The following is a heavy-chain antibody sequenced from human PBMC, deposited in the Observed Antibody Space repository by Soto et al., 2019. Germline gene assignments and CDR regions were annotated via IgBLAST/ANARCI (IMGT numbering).Heavy chain of an antibody. J-gene: IGHJ6*02. CDR1: GGTFSSYT. Sequence: SVKVSCKGSGGTFSSYTISWVRQAPGQGLEWMGRIIPILGIANYAQKFQGRVTITADKSTSTAYMELSSLRSEDTAVYYCARAFRGGIAAAGTYGMDVWGQGTTVTVSS. D-gene: IGHD6-13*01. CDR3: ARAFRGGIAAAGTYGMDV. V-gene: IGHV1-69*02. CDR2: IIPILGIA.